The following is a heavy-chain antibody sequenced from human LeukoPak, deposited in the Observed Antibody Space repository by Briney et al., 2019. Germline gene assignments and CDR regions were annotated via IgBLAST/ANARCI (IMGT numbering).Heavy chain of an antibody. Sequence: SVKLSCNAFGSAFTVRYIRLQRQPPGQGLERMGVNNPNSGGTNYAQKYQGRVTMTRDTAISTADMELSRLRSDDTAVYYCARVGGDRSYYYMDVWGKGTTVTVSS. CDR2: NNPNSGGT. V-gene: IGHV1-2*02. CDR1: GSAFTVRY. D-gene: IGHD2-21*01. CDR3: ARVGGDRSYYYMDV. J-gene: IGHJ6*03.